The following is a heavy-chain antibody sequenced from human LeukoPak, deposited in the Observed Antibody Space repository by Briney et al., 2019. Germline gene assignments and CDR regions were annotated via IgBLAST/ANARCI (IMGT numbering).Heavy chain of an antibody. CDR2: IYTSGST. D-gene: IGHD2-21*02. CDR3: ARVPHIVVVTAEGAFDI. Sequence: SETLSLTCTVSGGSISSYYWSWIRQPAGKGLEWIGRIYTSGSTNYNPSLKSRVTMSVDTSKNQFSLKLSSVTAADTAVYYCARVPHIVVVTAEGAFDIWGQGTMVTVSS. V-gene: IGHV4-4*07. J-gene: IGHJ3*02. CDR1: GGSISSYY.